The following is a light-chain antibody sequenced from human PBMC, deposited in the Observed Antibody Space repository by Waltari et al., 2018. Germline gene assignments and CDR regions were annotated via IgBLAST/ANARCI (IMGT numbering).Light chain of an antibody. V-gene: IGLV2-11*01. CDR2: DVT. Sequence: QSALTQPRSVSGSPGQSVTISCTGTSSDVGDYNYVSWYQHHPGKAPQLMIYDVTKRPAGVPDRVSGSKSGNTASLTMSGLQAEDGADYYCCSYAGSHTWVFGGGTKLTVL. CDR1: SSDVGDYNY. J-gene: IGLJ3*02. CDR3: CSYAGSHTWV.